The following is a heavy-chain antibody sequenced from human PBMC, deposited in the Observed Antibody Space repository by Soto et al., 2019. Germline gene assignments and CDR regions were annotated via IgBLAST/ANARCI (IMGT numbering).Heavy chain of an antibody. Sequence: PSETLSLTCTVSGGSVRSGSYHWSWIRQAPGKGLEWIGYIYYSGSTNYNPPLKSRVTISVDTSKNQFSLKLNSVTAADTAVYYCAKSRVDTAMVKTNWFDPWGQGTLVTVSS. J-gene: IGHJ5*01. V-gene: IGHV4-61*01. D-gene: IGHD5-18*01. CDR3: AKSRVDTAMVKTNWFDP. CDR2: IYYSGST. CDR1: GGSVRSGSYH.